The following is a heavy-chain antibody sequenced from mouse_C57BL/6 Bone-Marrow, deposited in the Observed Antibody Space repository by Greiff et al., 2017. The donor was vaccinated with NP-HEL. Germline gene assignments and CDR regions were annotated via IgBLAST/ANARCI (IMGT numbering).Heavy chain of an antibody. CDR3: ARSGIYYDYFAY. J-gene: IGHJ3*01. CDR2: IDPSDSYT. CDR1: GYTFTSYW. Sequence: QVQLQQPGAELVKPGASVTLSCKASGYTFTSYWMQWVKQRPGQGLEWIGEIDPSDSYTNYNQKFKGKATLTVDTSSSTAYMQLSSLTSEDSAVYYCARSGIYYDYFAYWGQGTLVTVSA. V-gene: IGHV1-50*01. D-gene: IGHD2-4*01.